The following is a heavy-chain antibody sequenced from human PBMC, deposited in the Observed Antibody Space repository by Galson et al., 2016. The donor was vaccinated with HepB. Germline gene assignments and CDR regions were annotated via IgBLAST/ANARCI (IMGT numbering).Heavy chain of an antibody. Sequence: QSGAEVKKPGESLRISCKGSGYSFTSYWITWVRQMPGKGLEWMGRIDPSDSYTNYSPSFQGHVTISADKSISTAYLQWSSLKASDTAMYYGARRNVWNSGDYYYDYYTDVWGKGTTVTVSS. CDR1: GYSFTSYW. CDR2: IDPSDSYT. V-gene: IGHV5-10-1*01. CDR3: ARRNVWNSGDYYYDYYTDV. J-gene: IGHJ6*03. D-gene: IGHD3-16*01.